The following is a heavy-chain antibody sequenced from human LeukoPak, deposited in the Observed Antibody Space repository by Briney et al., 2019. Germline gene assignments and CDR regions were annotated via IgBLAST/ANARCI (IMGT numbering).Heavy chain of an antibody. V-gene: IGHV1-18*01. CDR1: GYTFTSYG. CDR3: ARDGYSSSPPLFSYYYYYMDV. CDR2: IRAYNGNT. D-gene: IGHD6-13*01. Sequence: ASVKVSCKASGYTFTSYGISWVRHATGQGLEWMGWIRAYNGNTNYAQKLQGRVTMTTDTSTSTAYMELRSLRSDDTAVYYCARDGYSSSPPLFSYYYYYMDVWGKGTTVTVSS. J-gene: IGHJ6*03.